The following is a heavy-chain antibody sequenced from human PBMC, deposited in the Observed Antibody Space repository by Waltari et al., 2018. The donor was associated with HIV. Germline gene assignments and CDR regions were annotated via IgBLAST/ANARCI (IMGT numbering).Heavy chain of an antibody. CDR1: GFTVGSPW. D-gene: IGHD6-19*01. CDR2: INFDGSTT. J-gene: IGHJ5*02. V-gene: IGHV3-74*01. CDR3: ARGRLVRADWFDP. Sequence: EVQLVESGGGLVQPGGSLRLSCAASGFTVGSPWMHWVRQAPGKGLVWVSRINFDGSTTSYADSVKGRFTISRDNAKNSLYLQMNSLRDEDTAVYYCARGRLVRADWFDPWGQGTLVTVSS.